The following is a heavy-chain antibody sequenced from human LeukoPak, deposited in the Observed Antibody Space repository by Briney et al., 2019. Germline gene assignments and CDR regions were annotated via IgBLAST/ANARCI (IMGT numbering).Heavy chain of an antibody. CDR3: ARGSSYGFSMGY. CDR1: GYTFTTYN. CDR2: ISGYNGNT. V-gene: IGHV1-18*01. Sequence: ASVKVSCKASGYTFTTYNINWVRQAPGQGLEWMGWISGYNGNTNYAQKLQGRVAMTTDTSTTTAYMELRSLRSDDTAVYYCARGSSYGFSMGYWGQGTLVTVSS. J-gene: IGHJ4*02. D-gene: IGHD5-18*01.